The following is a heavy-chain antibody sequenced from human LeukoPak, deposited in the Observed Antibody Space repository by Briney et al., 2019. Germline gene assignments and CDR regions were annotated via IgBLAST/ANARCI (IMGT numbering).Heavy chain of an antibody. CDR2: ISYDGSNK. V-gene: IGHV3-30*04. CDR3: ARDNYYDSSGGHNWFDP. J-gene: IGHJ5*02. Sequence: GGSLRLSCAASGLTFSSYAMHWVRQAPGKGLGWVAVISYDGSNKYYADSVKGRFTISRDNSKNTLYLQMNSLRAEDTAVYYCARDNYYDSSGGHNWFDPWGQGTLVTVSS. D-gene: IGHD3-22*01. CDR1: GLTFSSYA.